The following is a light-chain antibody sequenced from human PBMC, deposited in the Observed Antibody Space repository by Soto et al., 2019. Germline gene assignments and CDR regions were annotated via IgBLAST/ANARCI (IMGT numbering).Light chain of an antibody. CDR3: QAWDSSTVV. CDR2: EDM. CDR1: KLGYKY. J-gene: IGLJ2*01. V-gene: IGLV3-1*01. Sequence: SYELTQPPSVSVSPGQTASITCSGDKLGYKYVCWYRQKPGQSPVLVIYEDMKRPSGIPERFSGSNSGNTATLTISGTQAMDEADYYCQAWDSSTVVFGGGTKLTVL.